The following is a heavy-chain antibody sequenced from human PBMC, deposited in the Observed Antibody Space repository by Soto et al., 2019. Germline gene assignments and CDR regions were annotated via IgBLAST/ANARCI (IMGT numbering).Heavy chain of an antibody. CDR1: GFTFSSYA. CDR3: AIEGYSYGYRWFDP. J-gene: IGHJ5*02. D-gene: IGHD5-18*01. CDR2: ISGNGGST. V-gene: IGHV3-23*01. Sequence: GGSLRLSCAASGFTFSSYAMSWVRQAPGKGLEWVSAISGNGGSTYYADSVKGRFTISRDNSKNTLYLKMNSLRAEDTAVYYCAIEGYSYGYRWFDPWGQGTLVTVSS.